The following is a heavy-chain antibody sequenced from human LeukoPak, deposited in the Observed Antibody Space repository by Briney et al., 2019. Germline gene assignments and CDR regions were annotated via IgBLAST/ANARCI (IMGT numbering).Heavy chain of an antibody. CDR2: INPNSGGA. Sequence: ASVKVSCKASGYTFTGYYMHWVRQAPGQGLEWMGWINPNSGGANYAQKFQGRVTMTRDTSISTAYMELSRLRSDDTAVYYCASGEGYSSSWYESFWGQGTLVTVSS. CDR3: ASGEGYSSSWYESF. J-gene: IGHJ4*02. D-gene: IGHD6-13*01. CDR1: GYTFTGYY. V-gene: IGHV1-2*02.